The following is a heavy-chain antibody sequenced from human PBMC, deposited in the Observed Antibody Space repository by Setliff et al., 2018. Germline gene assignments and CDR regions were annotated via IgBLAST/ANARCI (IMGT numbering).Heavy chain of an antibody. V-gene: IGHV1-2*02. CDR1: GYPLTAYY. CDR3: ARVPQEALYYYDRGNYFDY. Sequence: GPSVKVSCKASGYPLTAYYIHWVRQAPGQGLEWMGWISPHTGVTNYEQKFQGRVAMTRDTSVNTAYMELSSLRYDDTAVYYCARVPQEALYYYDRGNYFDYWGQGTLVTVSS. CDR2: ISPHTGVT. J-gene: IGHJ4*02. D-gene: IGHD3-22*01.